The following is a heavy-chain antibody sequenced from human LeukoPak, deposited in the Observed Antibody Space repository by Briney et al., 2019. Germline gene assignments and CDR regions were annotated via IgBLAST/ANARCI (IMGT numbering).Heavy chain of an antibody. V-gene: IGHV3-30*02. CDR1: GFTLSSYG. CDR2: IRYDGSNK. J-gene: IGHJ6*03. CDR3: AKRTGDYYYYYYMDV. Sequence: GGSLRLSCAASGFTLSSYGMHWVRQAPGKGLEWVAFIRYDGSNKYYADSVKGRFTISRDNSKNTLYLQMNSLRAEDTAVYYCAKRTGDYYYYYYMDVWGKGTTVTVSS. D-gene: IGHD1-1*01.